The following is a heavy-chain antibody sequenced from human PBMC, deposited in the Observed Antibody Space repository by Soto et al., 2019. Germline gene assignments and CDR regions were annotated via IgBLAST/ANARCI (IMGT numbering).Heavy chain of an antibody. CDR1: GLSFSLYG. J-gene: IGHJ4*01. V-gene: IGHV3-33*01. CDR3: VTDGPGTHGPFEY. CDR2: IRYDGSNK. Sequence: QVQLVESGGGVVQPGRSLRLTCAESGLSFSLYGMHWVRQAPGKGLEWVALIRYDGSNKYYGDSVKGRFTISRDNSKNTVYLQMDSLEAEDTAVYYCVTDGPGTHGPFEYWGHGLLVTVSS.